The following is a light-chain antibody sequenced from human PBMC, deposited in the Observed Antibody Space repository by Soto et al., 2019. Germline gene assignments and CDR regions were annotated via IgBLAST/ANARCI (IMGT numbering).Light chain of an antibody. J-gene: IGLJ2*01. CDR3: QNWGTGMLV. CDR2: LNSDGSH. Sequence: QLVLTQSPSASASLGASVKLTCTLSSGHSSYAIAWHQQQPEKGPRYLMKLNSDGSHSKGDGIPARFSGSSSGAERYLTISSLPSEDEADYYCQNWGTGMLVFGGGTKLTVL. CDR1: SGHSSYA. V-gene: IGLV4-69*01.